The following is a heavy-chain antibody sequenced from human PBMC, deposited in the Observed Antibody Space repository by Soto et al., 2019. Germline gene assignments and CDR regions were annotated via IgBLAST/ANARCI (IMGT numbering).Heavy chain of an antibody. V-gene: IGHV4-59*01. D-gene: IGHD4-17*01. CDR1: GGSMSSYY. J-gene: IGHJ6*02. CDR2: IYYSGTS. Sequence: QVQLQESGPGLVKPSETLSLTCTVSGGSMSSYYWSWIRQPPGKGLEWIGYIYYSGTSNYNPSLKSRVTISVDTSKNHFSLKPTSVTAADPAVYYCARGNRGRPVYGLDVWGQGTTVTVSS. CDR3: ARGNRGRPVYGLDV.